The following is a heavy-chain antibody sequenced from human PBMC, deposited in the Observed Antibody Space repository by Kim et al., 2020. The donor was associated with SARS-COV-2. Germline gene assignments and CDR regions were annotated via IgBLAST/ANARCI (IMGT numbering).Heavy chain of an antibody. V-gene: IGHV3-21*01. J-gene: IGHJ4*02. Sequence: GGSLRLSCAASGFIISSYGMNWVRQAPGKGLEWVSYISSSSSYIYYADPVKGRFTISRDNAKNSLYLQMNSLRAEDTAVYYCARVGSWYADYWGQGTLVTVSS. CDR1: GFIISSYG. D-gene: IGHD6-13*01. CDR3: ARVGSWYADY. CDR2: ISSSSSYI.